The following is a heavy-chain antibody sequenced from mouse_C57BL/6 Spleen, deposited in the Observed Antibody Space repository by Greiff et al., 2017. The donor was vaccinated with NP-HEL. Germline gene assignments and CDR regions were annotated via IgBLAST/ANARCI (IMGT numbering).Heavy chain of an antibody. CDR3: ARTGYGFYYAMDY. Sequence: EVQVVESGGGLVKPGGSLKLSCAASGFTFSSYAMSWVRQTPEKRLEWVATISDGGSYTYYPDNVKGRVTISRDNAKNNLYLQRSHLKSEDTAMYYCARTGYGFYYAMDYWGQGTSVTVSS. D-gene: IGHD2-10*02. CDR1: GFTFSSYA. V-gene: IGHV5-4*01. J-gene: IGHJ4*01. CDR2: ISDGGSYT.